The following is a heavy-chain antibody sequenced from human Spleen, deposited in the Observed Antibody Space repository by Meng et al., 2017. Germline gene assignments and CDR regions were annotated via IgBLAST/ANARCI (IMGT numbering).Heavy chain of an antibody. CDR3: ARDWYRDNYFYGMDV. CDR1: GYTFPDYY. V-gene: IGHV1-2*06. D-gene: IGHD2-21*02. J-gene: IGHJ6*02. CDR2: INPKSGDT. Sequence: ASVKVSCKASGYTFPDYYLHWVRRAPGQGLEWMGRINPKSGDTHYAQRFQGRVTMTGDTSISTAYMELSGLRSDDTAMYYCARDWYRDNYFYGMDVWGQGTTVTVSS.